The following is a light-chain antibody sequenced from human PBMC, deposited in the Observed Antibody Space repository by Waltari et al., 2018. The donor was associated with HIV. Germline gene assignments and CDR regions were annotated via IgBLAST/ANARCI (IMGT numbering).Light chain of an antibody. J-gene: IGKJ4*01. CDR1: QSVSSY. Sequence: EIVFTQSPATLSLSPGARATLSCRASQSVSSYLAWYQQTPGQAPRLLIYDASNRATGIPARFRGSGSGTDFTLTISSLEPEDFAVYYCQQRSNWPPLTFGGGTKVEIK. CDR3: QQRSNWPPLT. V-gene: IGKV3-11*01. CDR2: DAS.